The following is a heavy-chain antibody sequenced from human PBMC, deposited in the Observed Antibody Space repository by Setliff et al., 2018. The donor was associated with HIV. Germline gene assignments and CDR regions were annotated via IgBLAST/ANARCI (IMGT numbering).Heavy chain of an antibody. D-gene: IGHD3-10*01. V-gene: IGHV4-38-2*01. J-gene: IGHJ4*02. Sequence: SETLSLTCALSGYSISNGYYWGWIRQPSGKGLEWIGSIYHSGSTFYNPSLRSRVPISVDTSQDQFSLRLTSVTAADTAVYYCAARNSGNPTRHFDYWGQGTLVTVSS. CDR1: GYSISNGYY. CDR2: IYHSGST. CDR3: AARNSGNPTRHFDY.